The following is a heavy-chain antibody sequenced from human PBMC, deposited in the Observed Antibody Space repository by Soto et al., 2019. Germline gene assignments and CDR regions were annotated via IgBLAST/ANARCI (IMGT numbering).Heavy chain of an antibody. CDR3: ASRGSAGIHFGS. Sequence: PGGSLRLSCESSVFTFSDYWMSWVRQAPGKGLEWVDNINQDGSGGYYVDSLKGRFTISRDNAKNSLFLQMNNLRAEDTAVYYCASRGSAGIHFGSWGQGTLVTVSS. J-gene: IGHJ4*02. CDR2: INQDGSGG. V-gene: IGHV3-7*03. CDR1: VFTFSDYW. D-gene: IGHD3-10*01.